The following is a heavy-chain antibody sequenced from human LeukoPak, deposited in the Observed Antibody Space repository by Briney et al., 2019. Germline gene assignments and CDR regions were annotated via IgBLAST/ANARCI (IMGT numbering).Heavy chain of an antibody. J-gene: IGHJ4*02. Sequence: GGSLRLSCAASGFTFSSYAMSWVRQAPGKGLEWVSAISGRGGGTYYADSVKGRFTISRDNSKNTLYLQMNSLRAEDAAVYFCAKNSGYSWQYFFDYWGQGTLVTVSS. CDR3: AKNSGYSWQYFFDY. CDR2: ISGRGGGT. V-gene: IGHV3-23*01. CDR1: GFTFSSYA. D-gene: IGHD6-25*01.